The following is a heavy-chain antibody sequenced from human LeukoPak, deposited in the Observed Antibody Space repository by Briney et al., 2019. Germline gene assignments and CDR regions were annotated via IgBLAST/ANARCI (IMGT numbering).Heavy chain of an antibody. J-gene: IGHJ3*01. CDR2: INPKRGVT. V-gene: IGHV1-2*02. CDR1: GYTFTSYY. Sequence: ASVKVSCKASGYTFTSYYIHWMRQALGQGLEWMGWINPKRGVTTYAQKFQGRVTMTRDTSITTAYMELTRLRSDDTTIYYCARERNYGDYGNAFDVWGQGTKVTVSS. CDR3: ARERNYGDYGNAFDV. D-gene: IGHD4-17*01.